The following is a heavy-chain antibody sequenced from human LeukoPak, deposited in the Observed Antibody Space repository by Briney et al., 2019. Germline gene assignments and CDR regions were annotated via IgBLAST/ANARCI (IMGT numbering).Heavy chain of an antibody. CDR1: GFTFSSYS. CDR2: ISSSSSYI. J-gene: IGHJ6*03. CDR3: ARDRFGLGYMDV. D-gene: IGHD3-10*01. V-gene: IGHV3-21*01. Sequence: PGGSLRLSCAASGFTFSSYSMNWVRQAPGKGLEWVSSISSSSSYIYYADSVKGRFTISRDNAKNSLYLQMNSLRAEDTAVYYCARDRFGLGYMDVWGKGTTVTISS.